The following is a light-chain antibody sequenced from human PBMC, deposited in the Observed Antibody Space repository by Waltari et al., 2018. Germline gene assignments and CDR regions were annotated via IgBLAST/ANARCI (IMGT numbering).Light chain of an antibody. J-gene: IGLJ2*01. Sequence: QSALTQPASVSGSPGQSITISCTGTLSHLGRYHFVTWSQHHPDKAPNLMIFDVNNRPSGVSDRFSGSKSGNTASLTISGLQAEDEADYYCSSYTTTSTLLVVFGGGTKLTVL. CDR2: DVN. V-gene: IGLV2-14*03. CDR3: SSYTTTSTLLVV. CDR1: LSHLGRYHF.